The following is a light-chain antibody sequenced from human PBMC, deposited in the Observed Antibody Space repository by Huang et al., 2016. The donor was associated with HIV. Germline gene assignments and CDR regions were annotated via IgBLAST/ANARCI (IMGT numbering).Light chain of an antibody. CDR3: QQYNNWRT. CDR2: GAS. J-gene: IGKJ1*01. CDR1: QSVSSN. Sequence: EIVMTQSPATLSVSPGERATLSCRASQSVSSNLAWYQQKPGQAPRLLISGASTRATGIPARFSGIGSGTEFTLTISSLQSEDFAVYYCQQYNNWRTFGQGTKVEIK. V-gene: IGKV3-15*01.